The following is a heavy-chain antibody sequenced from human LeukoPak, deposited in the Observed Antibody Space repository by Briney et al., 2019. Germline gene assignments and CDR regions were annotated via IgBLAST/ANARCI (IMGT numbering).Heavy chain of an antibody. J-gene: IGHJ6*02. CDR1: GGFISSSY. V-gene: IGHV4-59*08. CDR3: ARSIAVAGIVSDYYYYAMDV. CDR2: IYYRGST. Sequence: SETLSLTCTVSGGFISSSYWSWIRQPPGKGLEWIGYIYYRGSTNYNPSLKSRVAISVDTSKTQFSLKLSSVTAADTAVYYCARSIAVAGIVSDYYYYAMDVWGQGTTVTVSS. D-gene: IGHD6-19*01.